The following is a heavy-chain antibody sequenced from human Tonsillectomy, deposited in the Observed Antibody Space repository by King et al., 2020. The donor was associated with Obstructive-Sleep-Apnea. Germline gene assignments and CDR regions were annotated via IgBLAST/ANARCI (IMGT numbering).Heavy chain of an antibody. CDR3: AKDLGDWYFDL. CDR1: GFTFSSYG. J-gene: IGHJ2*01. CDR2: IWYDGSNK. V-gene: IGHV3-33*06. Sequence: HVQLVESGGGVVQPGRSLRLSCAASGFTFSSYGMHWVRQAPGKGLEWVAVIWYDGSNKYYADSVKGRFTISRDNSKNTLYLQMNSLGAEDTAVGYCAKDLGDWYFDLWGRGTLVTVSS.